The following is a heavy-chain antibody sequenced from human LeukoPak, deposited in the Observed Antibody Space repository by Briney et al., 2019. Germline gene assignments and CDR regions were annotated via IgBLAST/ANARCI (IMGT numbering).Heavy chain of an antibody. CDR3: ARGPYTDY. CDR2: ISNSGSSI. V-gene: IGHV3-11*04. J-gene: IGHJ4*02. CDR1: YY. Sequence: YYWGWIRQAPGKGLEWVSYISNSGSSIYYADSVKGRFTTSRDNAKSSLYLQMNSLRAEDTAVYYCARGPYTDYWGQGTLVTVSS. D-gene: IGHD4-11*01.